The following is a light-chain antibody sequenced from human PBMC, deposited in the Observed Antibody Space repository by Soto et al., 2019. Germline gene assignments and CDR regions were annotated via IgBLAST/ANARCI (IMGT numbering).Light chain of an antibody. CDR2: DVS. V-gene: IGLV2-14*01. Sequence: QSALTQPASVSGSPGQSITISCTGTSSDVGGYDYVSWYQQYPGKAPKLMIYDVSNRPSGVSHRFSGSKSGNTASLTISGLQAEDEADYPCSSYTSSRSVVVFGGGTQLTVL. CDR1: SSDVGGYDY. CDR3: SSYTSSRSVVV. J-gene: IGLJ3*02.